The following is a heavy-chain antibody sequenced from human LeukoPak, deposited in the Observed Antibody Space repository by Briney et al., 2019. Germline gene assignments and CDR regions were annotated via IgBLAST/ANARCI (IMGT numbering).Heavy chain of an antibody. V-gene: IGHV3-30*03. Sequence: GRSLRLSCAASGFTFSSYGIHWVRQAPGNGLEWVAVISYDGSNKYYADSVKGRFTISRDNSKNTLYLQMNSLRAEDTAVYYCALGQQWLTPDYWGQGTLVTVSS. CDR3: ALGQQWLTPDY. CDR1: GFTFSSYG. CDR2: ISYDGSNK. D-gene: IGHD6-19*01. J-gene: IGHJ4*02.